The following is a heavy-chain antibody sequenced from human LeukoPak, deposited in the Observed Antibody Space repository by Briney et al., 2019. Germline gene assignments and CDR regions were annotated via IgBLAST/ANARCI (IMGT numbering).Heavy chain of an antibody. V-gene: IGHV4-59*01. CDR3: ARGPIAAALYNWFDP. CDR1: GGSISSYY. CDR2: IYYSGSS. D-gene: IGHD6-13*01. Sequence: PSETLSLTCTVSGGSISSYYWSWIRQPPGKGLEWIGYIYYSGSSNYNPSLKSRVTISVDTSKNQFSLKLSSVTAADTAVYYCARGPIAAALYNWFDPWGQGTLVTVSS. J-gene: IGHJ5*02.